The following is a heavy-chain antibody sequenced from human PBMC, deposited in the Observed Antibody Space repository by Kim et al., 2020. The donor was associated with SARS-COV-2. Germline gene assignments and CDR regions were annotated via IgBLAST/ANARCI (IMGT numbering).Heavy chain of an antibody. J-gene: IGHJ4*02. CDR2: T. CDR3: ARHGSSYGLSY. Sequence: TNYNPSLKSRVTISVDTSKNQVSLKLSAVTAADTAVYYCARHGSSYGLSYWGQGTLVTVSS. D-gene: IGHD5-18*01. V-gene: IGHV4-59*08.